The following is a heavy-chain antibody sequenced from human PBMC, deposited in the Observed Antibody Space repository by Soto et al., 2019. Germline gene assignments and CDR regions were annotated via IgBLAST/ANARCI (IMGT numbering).Heavy chain of an antibody. V-gene: IGHV4-59*01. J-gene: IGHJ3*02. Sequence: PSETLSLTCTVSGGSISSYYWSWIRQPPGKGLEWIWYIYYSGSTNYNPSLKSRVTISVDTSKNQFSLKLSSVTAADTAVYYCAREVGATGFAFDIWGQGTMVTVSS. D-gene: IGHD1-26*01. CDR2: IYYSGST. CDR3: AREVGATGFAFDI. CDR1: GGSISSYY.